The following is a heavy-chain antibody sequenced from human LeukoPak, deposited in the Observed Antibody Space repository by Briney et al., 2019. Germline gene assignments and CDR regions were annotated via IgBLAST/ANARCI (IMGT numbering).Heavy chain of an antibody. CDR1: GFTFSHFA. V-gene: IGHV3-23*01. J-gene: IGHJ4*02. Sequence: PGGSLRLSCGVSGFTFSHFAMSWVRQAPGKGLQCDADFVKGRFTISRDNSKNTLYLQMTGLRAEDTAVYYCAKLKRVGIAPFDDRGQGILVTVSS. CDR3: AKLKRVGIAPFDD. D-gene: IGHD3-10*01.